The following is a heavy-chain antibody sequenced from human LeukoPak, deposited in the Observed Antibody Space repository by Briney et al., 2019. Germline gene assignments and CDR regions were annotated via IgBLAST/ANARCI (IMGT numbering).Heavy chain of an antibody. CDR1: GGSISSSSYY. Sequence: SETLSLTCTVSGGSISSSSYYWGWIRQPAGKGLEWIGRIYTSGSTNYNPSLKSRVTISVDTSKNQFSLKLSSVTAADTAVYYCARDRLSIQDDAFDIWGQGTMVTVSS. V-gene: IGHV4-61*02. D-gene: IGHD5-18*01. CDR3: ARDRLSIQDDAFDI. J-gene: IGHJ3*02. CDR2: IYTSGST.